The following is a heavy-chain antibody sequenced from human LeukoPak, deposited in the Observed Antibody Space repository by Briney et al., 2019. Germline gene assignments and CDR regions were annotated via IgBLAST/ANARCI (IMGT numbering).Heavy chain of an antibody. CDR1: GFTFSIYD. V-gene: IGHV1-8*01. J-gene: IGHJ6*02. CDR3: ARTPEYDYDSSDHSSKAYYGMDV. CDR2: MNPKSGKT. D-gene: IGHD3-22*01. Sequence: ASVKVSCKASGFTFSIYDFNWVRQATGQGLEWLGWMNPKSGKTGYAQKFQGRVTMTRDISKGTAYMELSSLRPEDTAVYYCARTPEYDYDSSDHSSKAYYGMDVWGQGTTVTVSS.